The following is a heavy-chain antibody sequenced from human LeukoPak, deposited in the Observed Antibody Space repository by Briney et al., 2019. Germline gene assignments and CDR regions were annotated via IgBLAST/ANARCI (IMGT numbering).Heavy chain of an antibody. D-gene: IGHD3-22*01. CDR1: GFTVSSNY. CDR2: ISDSGGRT. V-gene: IGHV3-53*01. J-gene: IGHJ4*02. Sequence: GGSLRLSCAASGFTVSSNYMSWVRQAPGKGLEWVAGISDSGGRTNYADSVKGRFTISRDNPKNTLYLQMNSLRAEDTAVYFCAKRGVVIRVILVGFHKEAYYFDSRGQGALVTVSS. CDR3: AKRGVVIRVILVGFHKEAYYFDS.